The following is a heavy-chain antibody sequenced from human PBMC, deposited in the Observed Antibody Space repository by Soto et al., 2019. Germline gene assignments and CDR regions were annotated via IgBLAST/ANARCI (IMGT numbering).Heavy chain of an antibody. Sequence: SETLSLTCSVSGDSIIRSFWGWIRQSPGKGLQYIGYISDSGVTDYDPSLKSRVTISVDTSKNQFSLKLTSVTAADTAVYYCARVPRGGFYGMDVWGQGTTVTVSS. CDR3: ARVPRGGFYGMDV. V-gene: IGHV4-59*01. D-gene: IGHD3-16*01. CDR2: ISDSGVT. J-gene: IGHJ6*02. CDR1: GDSIIRSF.